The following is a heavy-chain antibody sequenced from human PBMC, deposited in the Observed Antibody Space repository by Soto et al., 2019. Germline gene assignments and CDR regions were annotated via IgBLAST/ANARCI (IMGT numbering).Heavy chain of an antibody. CDR3: ARDLSAVKRFESFKYYRMDV. J-gene: IGHJ6*02. CDR2: IIPIFATP. CDR1: GGTFSSNP. V-gene: IGHV1-69*06. D-gene: IGHD3-3*01. Sequence: QVQLMQSGAEVRKPGSSVTVSCKASGGTFSSNPISWVRQAPGQGLEWMGGIIPIFATPHYARRFLDRVTLTADRSPNTADMELTGLTSEDTAIYYCARDLSAVKRFESFKYYRMDVWGQGTTVTVS.